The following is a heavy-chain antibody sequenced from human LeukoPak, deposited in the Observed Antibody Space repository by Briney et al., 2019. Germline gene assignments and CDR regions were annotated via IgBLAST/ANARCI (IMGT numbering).Heavy chain of an antibody. V-gene: IGHV3-21*01. CDR1: GFTFSSYS. CDR3: ARGPDIVVVVAATAEYFQH. D-gene: IGHD2-15*01. J-gene: IGHJ1*01. Sequence: PGGSLRLSCAASGFTFSSYSMNWVRQAPGNGLEWVSSISSSSSYIYYADSVKGRFTISRDNAKNSLYLQMNSLRAEDTAVYYCARGPDIVVVVAATAEYFQHWGQGTLVTVSS. CDR2: ISSSSSYI.